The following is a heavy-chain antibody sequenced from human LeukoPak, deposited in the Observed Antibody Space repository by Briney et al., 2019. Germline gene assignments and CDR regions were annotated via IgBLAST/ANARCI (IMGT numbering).Heavy chain of an antibody. D-gene: IGHD3-10*01. J-gene: IGHJ3*02. CDR2: INAGNGNT. V-gene: IGHV1-3*01. CDR1: GYTFTSYA. CDR3: ARILWFGEGPPAAFDI. Sequence: EASVKVSCKASGYTFTSYAMHWVRQAPGQRLEWMGWINAGNGNTKYSQKLQGRVTITRDTSASTAYMELSSLRSEDTAVYYCARILWFGEGPPAAFDIWGQGTMVTVSS.